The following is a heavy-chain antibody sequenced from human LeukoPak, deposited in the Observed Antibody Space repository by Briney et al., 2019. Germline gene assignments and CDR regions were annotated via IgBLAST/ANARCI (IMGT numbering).Heavy chain of an antibody. V-gene: IGHV3-48*03. D-gene: IGHD3-10*01. CDR2: IIIRGITL. Sequence: GGSLRLSCAASGFTFSSYEMNWVRQAPGKGLEWVSYIIIRGITLYYTHSVKGRFTISRDNAKNSLYLQMISLRAEDTAVYYCARDPYYYGSGSYYGGVSDYWGQGTLVTV. CDR3: ARDPYYYGSGSYYGGVSDY. CDR1: GFTFSSYE. J-gene: IGHJ4*02.